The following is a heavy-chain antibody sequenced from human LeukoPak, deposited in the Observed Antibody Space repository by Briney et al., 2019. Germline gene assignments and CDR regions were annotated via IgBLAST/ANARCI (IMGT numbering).Heavy chain of an antibody. V-gene: IGHV4-39*01. CDR3: ARHRSKWLQSSFDY. Sequence: SETLSLTCTVSGGSISSSSYYWGWIRQPPGTGLEWIGSIYYSGSTYYNPSLKSRVTISVDTSKNQFSLKLSSVTAADTAVYYCARHRSKWLQSSFDYWGQGTLVTVSS. D-gene: IGHD5-24*01. J-gene: IGHJ4*02. CDR2: IYYSGST. CDR1: GGSISSSSYY.